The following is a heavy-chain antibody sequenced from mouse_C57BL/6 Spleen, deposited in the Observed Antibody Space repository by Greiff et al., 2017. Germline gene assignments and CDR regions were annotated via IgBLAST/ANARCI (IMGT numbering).Heavy chain of an antibody. Sequence: VQLQQSGAELVKPGASVKLSCTASGFNFKDYYMHWVKQRTEQGLEWIGRIDPEDGDTKYAPKFQGKATITADTSSNTAYMQLSSLTSEDTAVYYWARFTTVVATDAMDDWGQGTSVTVAS. V-gene: IGHV14-2*01. CDR3: ARFTTVVATDAMDD. CDR2: IDPEDGDT. CDR1: GFNFKDYY. D-gene: IGHD1-1*01. J-gene: IGHJ4*01.